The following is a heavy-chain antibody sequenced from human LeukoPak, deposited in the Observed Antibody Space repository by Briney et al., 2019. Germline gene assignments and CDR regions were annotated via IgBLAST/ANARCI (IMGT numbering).Heavy chain of an antibody. CDR2: IYYSGST. CDR3: ARDHLTNGDGFDY. V-gene: IGHV4-59*01. J-gene: IGHJ4*02. CDR1: GGSINTYY. Sequence: SETLSLTCTVSGGSINTYYWSWILQPPGKGLEWIGYIYYSGSTNYNPSLRSRVTISIDTSKNQFSLKLTSVTAADTAVYYCARDHLTNGDGFDYWGQGTLVTVSS. D-gene: IGHD3-9*01.